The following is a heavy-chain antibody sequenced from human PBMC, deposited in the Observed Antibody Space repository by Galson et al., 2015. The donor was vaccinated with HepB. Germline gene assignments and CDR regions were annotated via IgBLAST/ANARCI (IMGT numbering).Heavy chain of an antibody. J-gene: IGHJ4*02. CDR3: ATALSEYSSSSV. V-gene: IGHV1-24*01. CDR1: GYTLTELS. CDR2: FDPEDGET. D-gene: IGHD6-6*01. Sequence: CKVSGYTLTELSMHWVRQAPGKGLEWMGGFDPEDGETIYAQKFQGRVTMTEDTSTDTAYMELSSLRSEDTAVYYCATALSEYSSSSVWGQGTLVTVSS.